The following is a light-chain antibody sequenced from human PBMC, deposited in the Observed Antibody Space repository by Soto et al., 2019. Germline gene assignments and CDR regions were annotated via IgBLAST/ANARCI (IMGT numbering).Light chain of an antibody. V-gene: IGLV2-14*01. Sequence: ALTQPASVSGSPGQSITISCTGTSSDFGVYNYVSWYQLHPGKAPKLMIYEVNIRXXGVXHXXXXXXXXNXXXLTISTLQDADEADYYPSSKRDSSTLFVFGTGTKVTVL. CDR3: SSKRDSSTLFV. CDR2: EVN. CDR1: SSDFGVYNY. J-gene: IGLJ1*01.